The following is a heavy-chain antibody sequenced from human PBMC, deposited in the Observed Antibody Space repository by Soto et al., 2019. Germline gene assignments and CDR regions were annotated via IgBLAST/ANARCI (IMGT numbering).Heavy chain of an antibody. CDR1: GITVYNNY. Sequence: EVQLVESGGGLVQRGGSLRLSCAASGITVYNNYMSWVRQAPGKGLEWVSVIYSGGSTSYADSVKGRFTISRDGSKNTVYLQMNSLTAEDTAVYYCERDVGVWGRGTTVSVSS. CDR2: IYSGGST. J-gene: IGHJ6*04. V-gene: IGHV3-66*01. CDR3: ERDVGV.